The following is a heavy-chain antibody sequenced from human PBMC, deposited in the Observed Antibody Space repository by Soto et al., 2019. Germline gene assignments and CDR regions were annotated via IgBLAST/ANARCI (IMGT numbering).Heavy chain of an antibody. CDR3: ARGLLAYFGMDV. J-gene: IGHJ6*02. CDR1: GYRFSNYD. CDR2: ISAHNGNK. Sequence: QLVQSGAEVKKPGASVKVSCKASGYRFSNYDISWVRQAPGQGLEWMAWISAHNGNKHYAEKFQGRVSMTTDTSTSTAYMEVRTLKTDDTAVYYCARGLLAYFGMDVWGQGTTVTVS. V-gene: IGHV1-18*01. D-gene: IGHD1-26*01.